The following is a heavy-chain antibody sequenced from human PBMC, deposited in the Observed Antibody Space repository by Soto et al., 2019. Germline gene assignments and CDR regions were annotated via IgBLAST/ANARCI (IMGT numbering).Heavy chain of an antibody. V-gene: IGHV3-43*01. CDR2: ISWDGGST. J-gene: IGHJ4*02. CDR3: AKDIAGSGWYSLDY. D-gene: IGHD6-19*01. Sequence: EVQLVESGGVVVQPGGSLRLSCAVSGFTFDDYTMHWVRQAPGKGLEWLSRISWDGGSTYYADSVKGRFTISRDNSKHSLFLQMNSLRAEDTALYYCAKDIAGSGWYSLDYWGQGTLVTVSS. CDR1: GFTFDDYT.